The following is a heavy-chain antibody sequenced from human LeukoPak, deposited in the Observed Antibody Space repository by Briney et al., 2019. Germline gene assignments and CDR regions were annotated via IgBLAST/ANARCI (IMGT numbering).Heavy chain of an antibody. CDR2: INPSGGST. CDR1: GYTFTSYA. Sequence: GASVKVSCKASGYTFTSYAMNWVRQAPGQGLEWMGIINPSGGSTSYAQKFQGRVTMTRDMSTSTVYMELSSLRSEDTAVYYCARETTRSDAFDIWGQGTMVTVSS. V-gene: IGHV1-46*01. CDR3: ARETTRSDAFDI. D-gene: IGHD1/OR15-1a*01. J-gene: IGHJ3*02.